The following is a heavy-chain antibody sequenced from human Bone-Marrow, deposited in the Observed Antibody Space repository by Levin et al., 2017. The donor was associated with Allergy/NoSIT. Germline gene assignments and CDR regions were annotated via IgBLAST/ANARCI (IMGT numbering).Heavy chain of an antibody. D-gene: IGHD3-22*01. J-gene: IGHJ3*02. CDR1: GGTFNTYA. V-gene: IGHV1-69*13. CDR3: ARERDVGVVTITPDAFDI. Sequence: GASVKVSCKTSGGTFNTYAFSWVRQAPGHGLEWMGVIIPIFGSSKDAQKFQGRVTITADESTSTVYMELSSLRSEDTAVYFCARERDVGVVTITPDAFDIWGQGTLVTVSS. CDR2: IIPIFGSS.